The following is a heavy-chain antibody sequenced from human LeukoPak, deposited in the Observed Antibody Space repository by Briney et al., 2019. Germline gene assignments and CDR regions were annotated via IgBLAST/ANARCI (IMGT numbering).Heavy chain of an antibody. V-gene: IGHV3-30*02. Sequence: GGSLRLSCAASGFTFSSYGMHWVRQAPGKGLEWVAFIRYDGSNKYYADSVKGRFTISRDNSKNTLYLQMNSLRAEDTAVYYCAKDWGLLWLGEYYYFDYWGQGTLVTVSS. CDR2: IRYDGSNK. J-gene: IGHJ4*02. D-gene: IGHD3-10*01. CDR3: AKDWGLLWLGEYYYFDY. CDR1: GFTFSSYG.